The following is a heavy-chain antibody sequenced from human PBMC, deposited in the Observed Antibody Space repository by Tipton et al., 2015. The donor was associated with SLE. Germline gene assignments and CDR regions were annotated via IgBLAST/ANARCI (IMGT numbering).Heavy chain of an antibody. CDR2: ISYDGSNK. D-gene: IGHD3-10*01. CDR3: ARDGGITTDIDV. J-gene: IGHJ6*03. Sequence: RSLRLSCAASGFTFSSYAMHWVRQAPGKGLEWVAVISYDGSNKYYADSVKGRFTISRDNSKNTLYLQMNSLRAEDTAAYYCARDGGITTDIDVWGKGITVTVSS. V-gene: IGHV3-30-3*01. CDR1: GFTFSSYA.